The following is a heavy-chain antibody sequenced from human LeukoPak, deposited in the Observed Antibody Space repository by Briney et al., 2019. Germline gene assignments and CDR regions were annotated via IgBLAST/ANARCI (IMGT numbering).Heavy chain of an antibody. D-gene: IGHD3-22*01. J-gene: IGHJ4*02. CDR3: TTYLFDSSGSVLSDY. CDR2: IKSKTDGGTT. CDR1: GFTFSHAW. Sequence: PGGSLRLSCAASGFTFSHAWMSWVRQAPGKGLEWVGRIKSKTDGGTTDYAAPVKGRFTISRDDSKNTLYLQMNSLKTEDTAVYYCTTYLFDSSGSVLSDYWGQGTLVTVSS. V-gene: IGHV3-15*01.